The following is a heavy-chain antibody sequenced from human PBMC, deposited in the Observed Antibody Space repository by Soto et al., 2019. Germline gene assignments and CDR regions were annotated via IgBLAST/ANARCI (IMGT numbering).Heavy chain of an antibody. Sequence: QVQLQESGPGLVKPSQTLSLTCTVSGGSISSGGYYWSWIRQHPGKGLEWFGYIYYSGSTYYNPSLKSRVTISVDPSKNQFSLKLSSVTAEDTAVYYGARDRDYYGSGSYYFDYWGQGTLVTVSS. V-gene: IGHV4-31*03. D-gene: IGHD3-10*01. CDR1: GGSISSGGYY. J-gene: IGHJ4*02. CDR3: ARDRDYYGSGSYYFDY. CDR2: IYYSGST.